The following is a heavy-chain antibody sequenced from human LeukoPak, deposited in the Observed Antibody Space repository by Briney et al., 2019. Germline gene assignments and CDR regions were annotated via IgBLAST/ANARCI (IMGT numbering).Heavy chain of an antibody. V-gene: IGHV4-4*07. CDR3: ARTHCGGGSCDTFDP. J-gene: IGHJ5*02. CDR2: FYASGTT. Sequence: SETLSLTCNVFGVSISNYFWSWLRQPAGKGLEWIGRFYASGTTYYNPSLRSRVTLSMDTSKNHFSLKLTSVTAADTAVYYCARTHCGGGSCDTFDPWGQGTLVTVSS. D-gene: IGHD2-21*01. CDR1: GVSISNYF.